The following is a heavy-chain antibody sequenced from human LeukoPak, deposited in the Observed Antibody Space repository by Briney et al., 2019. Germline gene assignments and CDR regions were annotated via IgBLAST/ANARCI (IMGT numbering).Heavy chain of an antibody. D-gene: IGHD3-10*02. V-gene: IGHV4-34*01. Sequence: SETLSLTCAVYGGSFSGYYWTWIRQPPGKGLEWIGEINHSGTTNYNPSLKSRITISLDTSKNQFSLKLSSVTAADTAVYYCARSRSLVVPSAHTFWGRGVRGAIIGFDYWGQGTLVSVSS. CDR2: INHSGTT. CDR3: ARSRSLVVPSAHTFWGRGVRGAIIGFDY. J-gene: IGHJ4*02. CDR1: GGSFSGYY.